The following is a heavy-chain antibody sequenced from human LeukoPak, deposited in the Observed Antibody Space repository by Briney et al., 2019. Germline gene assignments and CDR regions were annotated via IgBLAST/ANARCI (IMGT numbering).Heavy chain of an antibody. CDR1: GYNFSTHY. CDR2: IYPGDSDT. D-gene: IGHD6-19*01. Sequence: GESLKISCEGSGYNFSTHYIGWVRQMPGKGLEWMGIIYPGDSDTRYSPSFHSQVTISVDKSLRTDYLQWGSLKASDTAIYYCATAVTYSYDYWGQGTLVTVSS. CDR3: ATAVTYSYDY. J-gene: IGHJ4*02. V-gene: IGHV5-51*01.